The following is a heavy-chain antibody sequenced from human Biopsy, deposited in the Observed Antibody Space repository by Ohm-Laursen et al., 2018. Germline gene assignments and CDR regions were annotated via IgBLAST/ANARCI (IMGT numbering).Heavy chain of an antibody. J-gene: IGHJ6*02. CDR1: GESFNGYY. Sequence: SETLSLTCAVYGESFNGYYWSWIRQTPGKGLEWIGEINQSGSTKYNPSLKRRATLSADSSNSQFSLRLTSVTAADTAIYYCARSSGYFKLDVWGQGTTVTVSS. D-gene: IGHD6-19*01. CDR3: ARSSGYFKLDV. V-gene: IGHV4-34*01. CDR2: INQSGST.